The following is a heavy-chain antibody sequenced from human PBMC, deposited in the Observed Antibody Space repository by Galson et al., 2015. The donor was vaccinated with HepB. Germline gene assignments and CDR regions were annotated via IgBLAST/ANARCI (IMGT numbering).Heavy chain of an antibody. D-gene: IGHD2-15*01. CDR2: MNPNSGST. V-gene: IGHV1-8*01. CDR3: ARGSSGWPGGDY. J-gene: IGHJ4*02. Sequence: SVKVSCKASGYTFSSYDINWVRQAPGQGLEWMGWMNPNSGSTGYAQKFQGRVTMTRDTSISTAYMELSSLRSEDTAVYSCARGSSGWPGGDYSGQGTLVTVSS. CDR1: GYTFSSYD.